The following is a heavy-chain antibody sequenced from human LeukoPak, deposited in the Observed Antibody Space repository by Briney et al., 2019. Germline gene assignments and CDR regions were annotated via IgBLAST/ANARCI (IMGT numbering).Heavy chain of an antibody. D-gene: IGHD6-19*01. CDR3: ARVPFSSGWYDGWFDP. Sequence: PSETLSLTCTVSGGSISSSSYYWGWIRQPPGKGLEWIGSIYYSGSTYCNPSLKSRVTISVDTSKNQFSLKLSSVTAADTAVYYCARVPFSSGWYDGWFDPWGQGTLVTVSS. CDR1: GGSISSSSYY. CDR2: IYYSGST. J-gene: IGHJ5*02. V-gene: IGHV4-39*07.